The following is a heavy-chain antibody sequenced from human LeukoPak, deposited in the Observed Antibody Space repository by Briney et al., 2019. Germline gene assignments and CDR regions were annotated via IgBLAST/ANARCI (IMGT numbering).Heavy chain of an antibody. CDR1: GFTLDEYA. V-gene: IGHV3-43D*04. Sequence: GGSLRLSCAASGFTLDEYAMHWVRHAPGKGLEWVSLISWDGGSTYYADSVKGRFTISRDNSKNSLYLQMNSLRAEDTALYYCAKDSGFGELFSSGMDVWGKGTTVTVSS. D-gene: IGHD3-10*01. J-gene: IGHJ6*04. CDR3: AKDSGFGELFSSGMDV. CDR2: ISWDGGST.